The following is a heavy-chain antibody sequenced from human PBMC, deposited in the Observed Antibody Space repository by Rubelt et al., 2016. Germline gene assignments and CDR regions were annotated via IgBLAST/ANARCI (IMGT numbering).Heavy chain of an antibody. CDR2: IYYSGST. J-gene: IGHJ4*02. V-gene: IGHV4-39*01. CDR3: ARHAELGMVDY. Sequence: QLQLQESGPGLVKPSETLSLTCTVSGGSISSSSYYWGWIRQPPGKGLEWIGSIYYSGSTYYKPSLKSRVTISVDTSKNQFSLKLSSVTAADTAVYYCARHAELGMVDYWGQGTLVTVSS. CDR1: GGSISSSSYY. D-gene: IGHD7-27*01.